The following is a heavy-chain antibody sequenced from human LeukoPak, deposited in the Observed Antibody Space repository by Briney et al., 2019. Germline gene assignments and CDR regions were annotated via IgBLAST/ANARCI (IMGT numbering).Heavy chain of an antibody. D-gene: IGHD4-17*01. CDR2: LKEDVGEK. CDR1: DFTFNTLW. V-gene: IGHV3-7*01. CDR3: ARNHHGVTGDWYSAL. J-gene: IGHJ2*01. Sequence: GGSLRLSCAAFDFTFNTLWMSWVGEAPGKGGEGLAKLKEDVGEKYYVDSVRGRFTISRDNAQNSLYLQLNSLRVEDTPWYYCARNHHGVTGDWYSALWARGTLVTVSS.